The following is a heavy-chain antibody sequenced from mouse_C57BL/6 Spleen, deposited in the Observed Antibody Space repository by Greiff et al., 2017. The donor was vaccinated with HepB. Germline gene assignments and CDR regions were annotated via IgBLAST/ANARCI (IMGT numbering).Heavy chain of an antibody. CDR2: ISGGGGNT. D-gene: IGHD2-1*01. J-gene: IGHJ2*01. V-gene: IGHV5-9*01. Sequence: EVQRVESGGGLVKPGGSLKLSCAASGFTFSSYTMSWVRQTPEKRLEWVATISGGGGNTYYPDSVKGRFTISRDNAKNTLYLQMSSLRSEDTALYYCARLYYGNYVYFDYWGQGTTLTVSS. CDR3: ARLYYGNYVYFDY. CDR1: GFTFSSYT.